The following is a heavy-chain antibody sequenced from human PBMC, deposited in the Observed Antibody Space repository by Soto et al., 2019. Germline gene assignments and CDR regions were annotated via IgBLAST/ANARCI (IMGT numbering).Heavy chain of an antibody. Sequence: SETLSLTCTVSGGSISSGGYYWSWIRQHPGKGLEWIGYIYYSGSTYYNPSLKSRVTISVDTSKNQFSLKLSSVTAADTAVYYCARDRGTPGSFDPWGQGXLVTVPS. CDR3: ARDRGTPGSFDP. CDR1: GGSISSGGYY. D-gene: IGHD1-7*01. V-gene: IGHV4-31*02. CDR2: IYYSGST. J-gene: IGHJ5*02.